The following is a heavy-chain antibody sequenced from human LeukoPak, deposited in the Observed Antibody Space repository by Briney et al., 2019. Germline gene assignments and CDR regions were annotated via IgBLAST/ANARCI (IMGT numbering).Heavy chain of an antibody. J-gene: IGHJ4*02. CDR2: INHSGST. V-gene: IGHV4-34*01. CDR1: GGSFSGYY. CDR3: ARGPNIPVYSCSWYRGYFDY. Sequence: SETLSLTCAVYGGSFSGYYWSWICQPPGKGLEWIGEINHSGSTNYNPSLKSRVTISVDTSKNQFSLKLSSVTAADTAVYYCARGPNIPVYSCSWYRGYFDYWGQGTLVTVSS. D-gene: IGHD6-13*01.